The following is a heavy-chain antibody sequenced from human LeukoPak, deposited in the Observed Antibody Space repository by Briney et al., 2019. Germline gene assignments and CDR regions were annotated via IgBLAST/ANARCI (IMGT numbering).Heavy chain of an antibody. D-gene: IGHD3-16*01. CDR2: IYWNDDK. CDR3: AHLVVLPYELFWGRGAFDI. V-gene: IGHV2-5*01. CDR1: GFSLSTSGVG. Sequence: SGPTLVKPTQTLTLTCTFSGFSLSTSGVGVGWIRQPPGKALEWLALIYWNDDKHYSPSLKNMLTITKDTSKNQVVLTMTNMDPVDTATYYCAHLVVLPYELFWGRGAFDIWGQGTMVTVSS. J-gene: IGHJ3*02.